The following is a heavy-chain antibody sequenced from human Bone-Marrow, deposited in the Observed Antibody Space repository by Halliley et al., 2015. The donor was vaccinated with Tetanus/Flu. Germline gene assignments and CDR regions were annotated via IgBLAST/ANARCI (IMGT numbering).Heavy chain of an antibody. D-gene: IGHD6-13*01. CDR3: AALIAASHLTYY. J-gene: IGHJ4*02. CDR2: IYPGYSDT. Sequence: QLVQSGAEVKKPGESLKISCKGSGYSFTTYWIGWVRQVPGQGLELMGLIYPGYSDTWYSPSFQGQVIISADKSVTSAYLQWTTLKASDAAIYYWAALIAASHLTYYWGQGALVSVSS. V-gene: IGHV5-51*01. CDR1: GYSFTTYW.